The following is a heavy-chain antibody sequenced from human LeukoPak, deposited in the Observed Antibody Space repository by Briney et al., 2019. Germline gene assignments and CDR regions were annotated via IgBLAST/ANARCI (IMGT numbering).Heavy chain of an antibody. CDR3: ARWRPLDS. V-gene: IGHV3-23*01. J-gene: IGHJ4*02. Sequence: PGGSLRLSCAASGFTFSSYAMSWVRQAPGKGLEWVSAVSGSGTITHYADSVKGRFTISRDNSKSTLYLQMSSLRAEDTAIYFCARWRPLDSWGQGTLITVSS. D-gene: IGHD6-25*01. CDR2: VSGSGTIT. CDR1: GFTFSSYA.